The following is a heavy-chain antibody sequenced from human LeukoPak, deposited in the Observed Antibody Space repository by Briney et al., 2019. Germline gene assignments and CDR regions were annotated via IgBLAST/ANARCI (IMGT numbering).Heavy chain of an antibody. J-gene: IGHJ3*02. CDR2: IYYSGST. V-gene: IGHV4-61*05. CDR3: ARVGNDAFDI. Sequence: SETLSLTCTVSGGSISSSSYYWGWIRQPPGKGLEWIGYIYYSGSTNYNPSLKSRVTISVDTSKNQFSLKLSSVTAADTAVYYCARVGNDAFDIWGQGTMVTVSS. CDR1: GGSISSSSYY. D-gene: IGHD1-26*01.